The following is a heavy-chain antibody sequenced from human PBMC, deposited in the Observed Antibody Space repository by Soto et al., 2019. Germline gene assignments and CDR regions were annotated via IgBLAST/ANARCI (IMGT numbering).Heavy chain of an antibody. J-gene: IGHJ5*02. CDR2: INANNGGA. CDR3: AREGGIETLQPSYKSFVT. V-gene: IGHV1-2*02. D-gene: IGHD2-21*02. CDR1: GYTFTDSH. Sequence: ASVKVSCKAFGYTFTDSHIPWVRQAPGQGLEFMGWINANNGGAGSAQQFQGRVTVTRDTSINTVYMELSNLRSDDTAVYYCAREGGIETLQPSYKSFVTWGQGTLVTFSS.